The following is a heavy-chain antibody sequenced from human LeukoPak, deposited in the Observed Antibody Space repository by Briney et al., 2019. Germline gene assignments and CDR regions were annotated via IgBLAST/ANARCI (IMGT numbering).Heavy chain of an antibody. D-gene: IGHD6-13*01. Sequence: GGSLRLSCAASGFTFSDYGMHWVRQAPGKGLEWVAVISYDGSNKYYADSVKGRFTISRDNSKNTLYLQMNSLRAEDTAVYYCAKNAEYSSSWYFFDYWGQGTLVTVSS. J-gene: IGHJ4*02. CDR3: AKNAEYSSSWYFFDY. CDR2: ISYDGSNK. CDR1: GFTFSDYG. V-gene: IGHV3-30*18.